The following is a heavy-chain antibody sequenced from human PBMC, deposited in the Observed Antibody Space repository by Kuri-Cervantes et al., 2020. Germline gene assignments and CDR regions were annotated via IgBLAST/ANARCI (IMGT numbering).Heavy chain of an antibody. CDR3: ARARRSIAVAGAIDY. J-gene: IGHJ4*02. CDR2: IYYSGST. Sequence: GSLRLSCTVSGGSISNYYWIWIRQPPGKGLEWTGYIYYSGSTNYNPSLKSRVTISVDTSKNQFSLKLSSVTAADTAVYYCARARRSIAVAGAIDYWGQGTLVTVSS. V-gene: IGHV4-59*01. CDR1: GGSISNYY. D-gene: IGHD6-19*01.